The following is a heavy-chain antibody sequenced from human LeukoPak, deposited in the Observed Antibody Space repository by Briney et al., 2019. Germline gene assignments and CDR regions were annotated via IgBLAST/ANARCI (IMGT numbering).Heavy chain of an antibody. Sequence: SETLSLTCAVYGGSFSGYYWSWIRQPPGKGLEWIGEINHSGSTNYNPSLKSRVTISVDTSKSQFSLKLSSVTAADTAVYYCARQRLGMGQNRVDYWGQGTLVTVSS. CDR1: GGSFSGYY. V-gene: IGHV4-34*01. D-gene: IGHD7-27*01. J-gene: IGHJ4*02. CDR3: ARQRLGMGQNRVDY. CDR2: INHSGST.